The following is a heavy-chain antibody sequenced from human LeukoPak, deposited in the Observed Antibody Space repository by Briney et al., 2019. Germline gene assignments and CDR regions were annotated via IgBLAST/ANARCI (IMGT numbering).Heavy chain of an antibody. D-gene: IGHD4-17*01. V-gene: IGHV3-33*01. CDR2: IWYDGSNK. CDR1: GFTFSSYG. J-gene: IGHJ5*02. Sequence: GRSLRLSCAASGFTFSSYGMHWVRQAPGKGLEWVAVIWYDGSNKYYADSVKGRFTISRDNSKNTLYLQMNSLRAEDTAVYYCARDSHDYGDYPRFDPWGQGTLVTVSS. CDR3: ARDSHDYGDYPRFDP.